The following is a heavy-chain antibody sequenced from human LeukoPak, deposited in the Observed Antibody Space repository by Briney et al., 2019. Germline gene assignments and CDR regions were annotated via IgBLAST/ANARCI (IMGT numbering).Heavy chain of an antibody. CDR2: ITGRGGST. CDR1: GYTFSSFA. V-gene: IGHV3-23*01. CDR3: AKDPSRYGDYTEYFQH. J-gene: IGHJ1*01. D-gene: IGHD4-17*01. Sequence: GGSLRLSCAASGYTFSSFAMSWVRQAPGKGLECVSGITGRGGSTYYADSVKGRFTISRGNSKNTLYLQMNSLRAEDTAVYYCAKDPSRYGDYTEYFQHWGQGTLVTVSS.